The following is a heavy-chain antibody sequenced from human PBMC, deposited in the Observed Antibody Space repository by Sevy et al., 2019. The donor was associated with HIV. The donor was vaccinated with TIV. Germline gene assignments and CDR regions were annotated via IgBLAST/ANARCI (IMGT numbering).Heavy chain of an antibody. V-gene: IGHV3-23*01. CDR1: GFDFSISS. D-gene: IGHD2-8*01. CDR3: AREGCTKPHDY. Sequence: GGSLRLSCAASGFDFSISSMSWVRQAPGKGLEWVSTLSFGWGKINYADSVKGRFTISRDNSKSSVYLQMNNMRVEDTAVYYCAREGCTKPHDYWGQGTLVTVSS. CDR2: LSFGWGKI. J-gene: IGHJ4*02.